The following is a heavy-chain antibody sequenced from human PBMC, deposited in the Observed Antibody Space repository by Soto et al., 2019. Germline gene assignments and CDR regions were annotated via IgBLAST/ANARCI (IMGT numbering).Heavy chain of an antibody. J-gene: IGHJ4*02. V-gene: IGHV3-74*01. CDR2: ISTDGSST. D-gene: IGHD2-2*01. CDR3: ARATGSNHPFDY. Sequence: EVQLLESGGGLVQPGGSLRLSCAATGFTFSTYWMHWVRQGPGKGLVWVSRISTDGSSTTYADSVKGRFTISRDNAKNTLYLQMNSLRAEDTAVYYCARATGSNHPFDYWGQGSLVTVSS. CDR1: GFTFSTYW.